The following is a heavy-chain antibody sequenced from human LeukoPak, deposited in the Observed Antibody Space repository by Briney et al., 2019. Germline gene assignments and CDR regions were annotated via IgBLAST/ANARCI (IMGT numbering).Heavy chain of an antibody. D-gene: IGHD6-19*01. V-gene: IGHV1-2*02. J-gene: IGHJ1*01. Sequence: GASVTVSCKASGYTFTGYYMHWVRQAPGQGLEWMGWINPNTGDTNYARKFQGRVTMTRDTSISTAYMELSRLRSDDTAVYYCAPGGYSSGWPQHWGQGTLVTVSS. CDR3: APGGYSSGWPQH. CDR2: INPNTGDT. CDR1: GYTFTGYY.